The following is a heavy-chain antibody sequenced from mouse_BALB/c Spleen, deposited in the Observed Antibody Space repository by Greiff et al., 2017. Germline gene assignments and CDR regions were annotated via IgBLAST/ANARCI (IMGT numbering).Heavy chain of an antibody. V-gene: IGHV14-3*02. CDR2: IDPANGNT. J-gene: IGHJ2*01. CDR3: ASGYGFDY. CDR1: GFNIKDTY. D-gene: IGHD2-2*01. Sequence: EVQLPQSGAELVKPGASVKLSCTASGFNIKDTYMHWVKQRPEQCLEWIGRIDPANGNTKYDPKFQGKATITADTSSNTAYLQLSSLTSEDTAVYYCASGYGFDYWGQGTTLTVSS.